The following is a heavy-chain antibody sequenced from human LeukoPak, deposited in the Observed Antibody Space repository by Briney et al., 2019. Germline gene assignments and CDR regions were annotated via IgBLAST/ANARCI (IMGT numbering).Heavy chain of an antibody. CDR2: IYYSGST. V-gene: IGHV4-59*01. CDR1: GGSISSYY. Sequence: PSGTLSLTCPVSGGSISSYYWSWIGQPPGKGLEWIGYIYYSGSTNYNPSLKSRVTISVDASKSQFSLKLSSVTAADTAVYYCARGQSGYDPYYYYYMDVWGKGTTVTVSS. CDR3: ARGQSGYDPYYYYYMDV. J-gene: IGHJ6*03. D-gene: IGHD5-12*01.